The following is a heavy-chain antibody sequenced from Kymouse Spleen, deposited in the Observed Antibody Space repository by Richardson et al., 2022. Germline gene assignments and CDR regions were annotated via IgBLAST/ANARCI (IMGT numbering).Heavy chain of an antibody. J-gene: IGHJ6*02. Sequence: QVQLVQSGAEVKKPGASVKVSCKASGYTFTGYYMHWVRQAPGQGLEWMGWINPNSGGTNYAQKFQGWVTMTRDTSISTAYMELSRLRSDDTAVYYCARDKTVTTYYYYYYGMDVWGQGTTVTVSS. V-gene: IGHV1-2*04. CDR1: GYTFTGYY. CDR3: ARDKTVTTYYYYYYGMDV. D-gene: IGHD4-11,IGHD4-11*01. CDR2: INPNSGGT.